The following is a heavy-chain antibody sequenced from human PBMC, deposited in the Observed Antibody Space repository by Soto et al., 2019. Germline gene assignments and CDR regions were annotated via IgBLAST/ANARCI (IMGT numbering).Heavy chain of an antibody. V-gene: IGHV4-39*02. CDR2: IYYSGST. J-gene: IGHJ5*02. D-gene: IGHD3-3*01. CDR1: FGSISSSSYY. Sequence: SQTLSLTWPVSFGSISSSSYYWGCLHQPPVKGLGWIGSIYYSGSTYYNPSLKSRVTISVDTSKNQFSLKLSSVTAADTAVYYCARESRFLEWLPPLGFDTWGQGTLVTVSS. CDR3: ARESRFLEWLPPLGFDT.